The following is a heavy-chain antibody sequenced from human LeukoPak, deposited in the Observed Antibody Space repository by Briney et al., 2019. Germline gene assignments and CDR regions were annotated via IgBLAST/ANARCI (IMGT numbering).Heavy chain of an antibody. Sequence: SETLSLTCTVSGGSISNYYWNWIRQPPGKGLEWIGEINHSGSTNYNPSLKSRVTISVDTSKNQFSLKLSSVSAADTARYYCARESIKQWLIWGQGTLVTVSS. J-gene: IGHJ1*01. CDR3: ARESIKQWLI. V-gene: IGHV4-34*01. D-gene: IGHD6-19*01. CDR2: INHSGST. CDR1: GGSISNYY.